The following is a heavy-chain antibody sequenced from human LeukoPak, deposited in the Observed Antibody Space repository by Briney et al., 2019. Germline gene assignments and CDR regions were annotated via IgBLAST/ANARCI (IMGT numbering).Heavy chain of an antibody. J-gene: IGHJ4*02. D-gene: IGHD2-2*01. V-gene: IGHV1-69*02. CDR2: IIPILGIA. CDR3: ASHRGLKEVPAALGV. CDR1: GGTFSSYT. Sequence: AASVKVSCKASGGTFSSYTISWVRQAPGQGLEWMGRIIPILGIANYAQKFQGRVTITADKSTSTAYMELSSLRSENTAVYYCASHRGLKEVPAALGVWGQGTLITVSS.